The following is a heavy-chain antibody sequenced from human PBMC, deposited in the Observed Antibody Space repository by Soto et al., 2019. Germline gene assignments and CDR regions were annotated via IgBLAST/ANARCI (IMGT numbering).Heavy chain of an antibody. V-gene: IGHV6-1*01. D-gene: IGHD3-16*02. CDR2: TYYRSRWQS. J-gene: IGHJ1*01. Sequence: LPRTDARSSSNVASDDATWNSITHCPSRGLEWLGRTYYRSRWQSDYAVSVKSRISINPDTSNNQVSLQLNSVTPDDTAVYYCGSLIGRGLLALWGQGT. CDR3: GSLIGRGLLAL. CDR1: SSNVASDDAT.